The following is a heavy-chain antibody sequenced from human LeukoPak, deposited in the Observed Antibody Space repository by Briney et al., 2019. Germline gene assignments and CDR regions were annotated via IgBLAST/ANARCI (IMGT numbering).Heavy chain of an antibody. V-gene: IGHV3-21*01. D-gene: IGHD3-10*01. Sequence: GGSLTLSCAPSGLPFSSYSMNGVRQAPGKGLEWVSSISSSSSYIYYADSVKDRFTISRDNAKNSLFLQMNLMSAGEQAFYYCARDLSSSGIDYWGQGTLVTVSS. CDR3: ARDLSSSGIDY. J-gene: IGHJ4*02. CDR2: ISSSSSYI. CDR1: GLPFSSYS.